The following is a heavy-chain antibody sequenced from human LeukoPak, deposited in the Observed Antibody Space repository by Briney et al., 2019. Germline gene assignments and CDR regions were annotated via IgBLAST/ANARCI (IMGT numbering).Heavy chain of an antibody. D-gene: IGHD3-10*01. CDR3: ARTSGSGHYKRWVDY. V-gene: IGHV3-21*01. Sequence: GGSLRLSCAASGLTFSSYSMNWVRQAPGKGLEWVSSISSSSTFTYYADLVKGRFTISRDNAKNSLYLQMNSLRAEDTAVYYCARTSGSGHYKRWVDYWGQGTLVTVSS. CDR2: ISSSSTFT. J-gene: IGHJ4*02. CDR1: GLTFSSYS.